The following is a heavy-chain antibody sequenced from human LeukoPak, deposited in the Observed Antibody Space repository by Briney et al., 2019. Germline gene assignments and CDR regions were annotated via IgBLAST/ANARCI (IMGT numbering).Heavy chain of an antibody. CDR1: GGSFSGYY. V-gene: IGHV4-34*01. CDR3: ARGLRGYYTGWFDP. Sequence: SETLSLTCTVSGGSFSGYYWSWIRQPPGKGLEWIGEINHSGSTNYNPSLKSRVTISVDTSKNQFSLKLSSVTAADTAVYYCARGLRGYYTGWFDPWGQGTLVTVSS. J-gene: IGHJ5*02. D-gene: IGHD3-3*01. CDR2: INHSGST.